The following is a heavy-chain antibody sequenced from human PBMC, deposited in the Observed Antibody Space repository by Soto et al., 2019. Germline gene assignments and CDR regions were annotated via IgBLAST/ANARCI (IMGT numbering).Heavy chain of an antibody. J-gene: IGHJ5*01. V-gene: IGHV6-1*01. D-gene: IGHD1-26*01. Sequence: SQALSVTGAMSGGSVSSNHATWVWIRQSPSRGLEWLGRTYYRSKWYYDYALSVKSRITINPDTSNNQLSLQLNSVTPDDTAVYYCVRVIGNSWLYSRAQRTPVPVS. CDR3: VRVIGNSWLYS. CDR2: TYYRSKWYY. CDR1: GGSVSSNHAT.